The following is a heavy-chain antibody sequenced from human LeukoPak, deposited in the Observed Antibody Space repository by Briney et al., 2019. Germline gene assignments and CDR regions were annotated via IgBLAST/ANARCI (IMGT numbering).Heavy chain of an antibody. CDR3: AKRMGYGGSGDY. V-gene: IGHV3-23*01. D-gene: IGHD4-23*01. CDR2: ISGSGGST. J-gene: IGHJ4*02. CDR1: GFTFSSYA. Sequence: GGSLRLSCAASGFTFSSYAMSWFRQAPGKGLEWVSAISGSGGSTYYADSVKGRFTISRDNSKNTLYLQMNSLRAEDTAVYYCAKRMGYGGSGDYWGQGTLVTASS.